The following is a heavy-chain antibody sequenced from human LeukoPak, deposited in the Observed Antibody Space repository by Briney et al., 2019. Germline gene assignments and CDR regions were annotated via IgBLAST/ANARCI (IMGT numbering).Heavy chain of an antibody. Sequence: SETLSLTCAVYGGSFSGYYWSWIRQPPGKGLEWIGEINHSGSTNYNPSLKSRVTISVDTSKNQFSLKLSSVTAADTAVYYCARYSYGFNYWGQGTLVTVSS. CDR2: INHSGST. D-gene: IGHD5-18*01. J-gene: IGHJ4*02. CDR3: ARYSYGFNY. V-gene: IGHV4-34*01. CDR1: GGSFSGYY.